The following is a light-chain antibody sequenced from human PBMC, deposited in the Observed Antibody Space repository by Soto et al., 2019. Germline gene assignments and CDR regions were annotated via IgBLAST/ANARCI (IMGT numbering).Light chain of an antibody. Sequence: QSVLTQPASVSGSPGQSITISCTGTSSDVGSYNYVSWYQQHPGKAPKLMIYDVSNRPSGVSSRFSGSKSGNTASLTISGLQAEDEADYYCSSYASSSTLFGGGTKVTVL. J-gene: IGLJ2*01. CDR3: SSYASSSTL. CDR2: DVS. CDR1: SSDVGSYNY. V-gene: IGLV2-14*03.